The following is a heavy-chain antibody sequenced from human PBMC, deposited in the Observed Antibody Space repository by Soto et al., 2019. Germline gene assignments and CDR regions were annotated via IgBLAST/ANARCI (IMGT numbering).Heavy chain of an antibody. CDR1: GGSISSGGYY. CDR3: AREADCGGDCRNWFDP. J-gene: IGHJ5*02. CDR2: IYYSGST. V-gene: IGHV4-31*03. Sequence: QVQLQESGPGLVKPSQTLSLTCTVSGGSISSGGYYWSWIRQHPGKGLEWIGYIYYSGSTYYNPSLKSRVTISVDTSKNQFSRKLSSVTAADTAVYYCAREADCGGDCRNWFDPWGQGTRVTVSS. D-gene: IGHD2-21*02.